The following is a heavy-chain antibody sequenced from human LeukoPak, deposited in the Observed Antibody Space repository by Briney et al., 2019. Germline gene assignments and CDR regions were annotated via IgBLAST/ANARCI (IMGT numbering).Heavy chain of an antibody. CDR2: IYYSGST. J-gene: IGHJ4*02. Sequence: PSETLSLTCTVSGGSISSYYWSWLRQPPGKGLEWIGYIYYSGSTNYNPSLKSRVTISVDTSKNQFSLKLSSVTAADTAVYYCARSRPGIAVADYWGQGTLVTVSS. CDR3: ARSRPGIAVADY. D-gene: IGHD6-19*01. CDR1: GGSISSYY. V-gene: IGHV4-59*08.